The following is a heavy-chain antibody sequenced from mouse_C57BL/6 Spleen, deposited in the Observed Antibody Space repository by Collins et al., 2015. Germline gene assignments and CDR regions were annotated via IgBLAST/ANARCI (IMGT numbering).Heavy chain of an antibody. CDR1: GYTFTSYW. Sequence: QVQLQQPGAELVRPGTSVKLSCKASGYTFTSYWMHWVKQRPGQGLEWIGVIDPSDSYTNYNQKFKGKATLTVDTSSSTAYMQLSSLTSEDSAVYYCGYGYYLVNFDYWGQGTTLTVSS. V-gene: IGHV1-59*01. D-gene: IGHD2-3*01. CDR2: IDPSDSYT. CDR3: GYGYYLVNFDY. J-gene: IGHJ2*01.